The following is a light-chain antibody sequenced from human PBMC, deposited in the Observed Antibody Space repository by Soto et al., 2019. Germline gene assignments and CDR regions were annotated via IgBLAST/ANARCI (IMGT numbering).Light chain of an antibody. J-gene: IGLJ1*01. CDR3: SSYAASNALGV. CDR1: NSDVGGYNY. V-gene: IGLV2-8*01. Sequence: QSVLTQPPSASGSPGQSVTISCTGTNSDVGGYNYVSWYQQHPGKAPKLIIYEVNKRPSGVPDRFSASKSGNTASLTVSGLQPEDEADYYCSSYAASNALGVFGTGTKVTVL. CDR2: EVN.